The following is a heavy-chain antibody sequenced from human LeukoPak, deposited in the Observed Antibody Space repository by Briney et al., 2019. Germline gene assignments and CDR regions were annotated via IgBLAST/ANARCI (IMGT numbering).Heavy chain of an antibody. J-gene: IGHJ6*02. D-gene: IGHD3-3*01. V-gene: IGHV4-34*01. Sequence: SETLSLTCAVYGGSFSGYYWSWVRQPPGKGLEWIGEINHSGSTNSNPSLKRQVPISVATPRTPSSLKLCPVTAAYTAVYSCARYSLRFLEWLLVYDRIDVWGQGTTVTVSS. CDR1: GGSFSGYY. CDR2: INHSGST. CDR3: ARYSLRFLEWLLVYDRIDV.